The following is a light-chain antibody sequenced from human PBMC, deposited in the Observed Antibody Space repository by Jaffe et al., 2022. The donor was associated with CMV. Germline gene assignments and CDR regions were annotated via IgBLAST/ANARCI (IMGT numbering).Light chain of an antibody. Sequence: EIVLTQSPATLSLSPGERATLSCRASQSVNYYLAWYQQKPGQAPRLLIYDASNRATGIPDRFSGSGSGTDFTLTISSLEPEDFAVYYCQHRYNWPISFGQGTRLEIK. V-gene: IGKV3-11*01. CDR1: QSVNYY. CDR3: QHRYNWPIS. CDR2: DAS. J-gene: IGKJ5*01.